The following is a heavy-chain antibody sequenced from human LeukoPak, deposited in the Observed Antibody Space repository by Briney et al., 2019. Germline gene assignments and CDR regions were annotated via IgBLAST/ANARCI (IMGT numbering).Heavy chain of an antibody. J-gene: IGHJ4*02. V-gene: IGHV4-59*01. CDR3: ARGVDYDFWSGWYYFDY. Sequence: PSETLSLTCTVSGGSISSYYWSWIRQPPGKGLEWIGYIYYSGSTNYNPSLKSRVTISVDTSKNQFSLKLSSVTAADTAVYYCARGVDYDFWSGWYYFDYWGQGTLVTVSS. CDR1: GGSISSYY. D-gene: IGHD3-3*01. CDR2: IYYSGST.